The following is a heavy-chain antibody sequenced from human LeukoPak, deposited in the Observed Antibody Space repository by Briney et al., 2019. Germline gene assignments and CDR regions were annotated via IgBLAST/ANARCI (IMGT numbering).Heavy chain of an antibody. D-gene: IGHD5-12*01. V-gene: IGHV1-2*06. J-gene: IGHJ4*02. CDR1: GYTFTSYD. CDR3: ARGSGYDDSPGLH. Sequence: GASVKVSCKASGYTFTSYDINWVRQATGQGLEWMGRINPNSGGSNYAQEFQGRVTMTRDTSISTAYMELNRLRSDDTAVYYCARGSGYDDSPGLHWGQGTLVTVSS. CDR2: INPNSGGS.